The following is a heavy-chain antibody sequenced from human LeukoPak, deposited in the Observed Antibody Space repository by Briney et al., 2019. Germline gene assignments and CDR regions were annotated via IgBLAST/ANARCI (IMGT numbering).Heavy chain of an antibody. CDR1: GGSVSSGSYY. CDR3: ARDCSGGSCYFSSYYYYGMDV. J-gene: IGHJ6*02. D-gene: IGHD2-15*01. CDR2: IYYSGST. Sequence: SETLSLTCTVSGGSVSSGSYYWSWIRQPPGKGLEWIGYIYYSGSTNYNPSLKSRVTISVDTSKNQFSLKLSSVTAADTAVYYCARDCSGGSCYFSSYYYYGMDVWGQGTTVTVSS. V-gene: IGHV4-61*01.